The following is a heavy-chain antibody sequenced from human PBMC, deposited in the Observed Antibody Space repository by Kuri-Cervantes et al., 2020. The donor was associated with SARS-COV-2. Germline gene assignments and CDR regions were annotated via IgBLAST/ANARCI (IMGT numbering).Heavy chain of an antibody. CDR1: GFTFSSYA. CDR3: ASMYSSSWYGFDY. CDR2: ISYDGSNK. D-gene: IGHD6-13*01. V-gene: IGHV3-30-3*01. J-gene: IGHJ4*02. Sequence: GGSLRLSCAASGFTFSSYAMHWVRQAPGKGLEWVAVISYDGSNKYYADSVKGRFTISRDNSKNTLYLQMNSLRAEDTAVYYCASMYSSSWYGFDYWSQGTLVTVSS.